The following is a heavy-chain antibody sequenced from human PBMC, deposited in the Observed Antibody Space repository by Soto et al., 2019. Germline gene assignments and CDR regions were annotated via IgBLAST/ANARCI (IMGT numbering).Heavy chain of an antibody. CDR3: ARRGGNSGYYYYGMDD. Sequence: ASVKVSCKASGYTFTSCGMSWVRQAPGQGLEWMGWISAYNGNTNYAQKLQGRVTMTTDTSTSTAYMELRSLRSDDTAVYYCARRGGNSGYYYYGMDDWGQGTTVTVSS. CDR2: ISAYNGNT. J-gene: IGHJ6*02. V-gene: IGHV1-18*01. D-gene: IGHD2-21*02. CDR1: GYTFTSCG.